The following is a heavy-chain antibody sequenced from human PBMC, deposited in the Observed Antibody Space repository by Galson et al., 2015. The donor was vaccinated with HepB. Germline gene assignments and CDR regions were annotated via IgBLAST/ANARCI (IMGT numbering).Heavy chain of an antibody. CDR3: ARTVEYAADDYYGMDV. Sequence: SLRLSCAASGFTFSSYWMSWVRQAPGKGLEWVANIKQDGSEKYYVDSVKGRFTISRDNAKNSLYLQMNSLRAEDTAVYYCARTVEYAADDYYGMDVWGQGTTVTVSS. D-gene: IGHD6-13*01. CDR1: GFTFSSYW. V-gene: IGHV3-7*03. J-gene: IGHJ6*02. CDR2: IKQDGSEK.